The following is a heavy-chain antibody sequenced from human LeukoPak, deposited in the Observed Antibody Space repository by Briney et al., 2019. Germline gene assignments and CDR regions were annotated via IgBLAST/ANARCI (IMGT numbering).Heavy chain of an antibody. V-gene: IGHV3-30*02. J-gene: IGHJ4*02. D-gene: IGHD2-2*01. CDR1: GFPLSTYG. CDR2: IHYDGYTT. CDR3: ALPRSSPLDY. Sequence: GGSLRLSCVTSGFPLSTYGVHWVRQAPGSGLEWVAYIHYDGYTTNYADSVKGRFTISRENSKNTLYLQMNSLRAEDTAVYYCALPRSSPLDYWGQGTLVTVSS.